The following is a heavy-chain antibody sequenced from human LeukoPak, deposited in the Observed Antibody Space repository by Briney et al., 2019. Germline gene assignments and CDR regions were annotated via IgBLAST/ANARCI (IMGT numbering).Heavy chain of an antibody. CDR3: ARDGVVAGTDY. CDR2: IYYSGST. CDR1: GGSISSGDYY. J-gene: IGHJ4*02. V-gene: IGHV4-30-4*01. D-gene: IGHD2-21*01. Sequence: PSETLSLTCTVSGGSISSGDYYWSWIRQPPGKGLEWIGYIYYSGSTYYNPSLKSRVTISVDTSKNQFSLKLSSVTAADTAVYYSARDGVVAGTDYWGQGTLVTVSS.